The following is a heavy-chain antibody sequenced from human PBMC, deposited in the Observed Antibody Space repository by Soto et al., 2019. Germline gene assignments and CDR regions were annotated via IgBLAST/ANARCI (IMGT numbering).Heavy chain of an antibody. V-gene: IGHV3-23*01. Sequence: VQLLESGGGLVQPGGSLRLSCAASGFTLSSYAMSWVRQAPGKGLEWVSTISGGGTNTYYADSMKGRFTISRDNSKSTLYLQMSSLRAEDTAVYYCATGAGQVATINFVYWGQGTLVTVSS. CDR2: ISGGGTNT. CDR1: GFTLSSYA. D-gene: IGHD5-12*01. CDR3: ATGAGQVATINFVY. J-gene: IGHJ4*02.